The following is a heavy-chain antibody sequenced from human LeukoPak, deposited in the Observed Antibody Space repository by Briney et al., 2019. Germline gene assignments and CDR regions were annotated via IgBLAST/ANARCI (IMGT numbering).Heavy chain of an antibody. Sequence: PSDTLSLTCAVSGGSISSINWWSWVRQHPGKGLEWIEEIYHSGSTNYNPSLKSRVTISVDKSKNQFSLKLSSVTAADTAVYYCARVPGVAGDNWFDPWGQGTLVTVSS. J-gene: IGHJ5*02. CDR1: GGSISSINW. CDR3: ARVPGVAGDNWFDP. D-gene: IGHD6-19*01. CDR2: IYHSGST. V-gene: IGHV4-4*02.